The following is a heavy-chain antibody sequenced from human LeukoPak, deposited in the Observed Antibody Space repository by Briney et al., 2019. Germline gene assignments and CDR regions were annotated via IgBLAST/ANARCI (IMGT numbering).Heavy chain of an antibody. V-gene: IGHV4-39*01. CDR3: ARHARSIVVVVAASSPFDY. Sequence: SETLSLNCTVSGGSISSSSYYWGWIRQPPGKGLEWIGSIYYSGSTYYNPSLKSRVTISVDTSKNQFSLKLSSVTAADTAVYYCARHARSIVVVVAASSPFDYWGQGTLVTVSS. J-gene: IGHJ4*02. CDR2: IYYSGST. CDR1: GGSISSSSYY. D-gene: IGHD2-15*01.